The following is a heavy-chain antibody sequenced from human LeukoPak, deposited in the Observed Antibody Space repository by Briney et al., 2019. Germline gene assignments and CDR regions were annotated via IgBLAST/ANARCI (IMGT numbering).Heavy chain of an antibody. V-gene: IGHV4-59*01. CDR2: IYYSGST. D-gene: IGHD3-22*01. CDR1: GGSISTYY. CDR3: ARLDDPPYYYDSSGF. J-gene: IGHJ4*02. Sequence: SETLSLTCTVSGGSISTYYWSWIRQPPGKGLEWIGNIYYSGSTNYNPSLKSRVTISVDTSKNQFSLKLSSVTAADTAVYYCARLDDPPYYYDSSGFWGQGTLVTVSS.